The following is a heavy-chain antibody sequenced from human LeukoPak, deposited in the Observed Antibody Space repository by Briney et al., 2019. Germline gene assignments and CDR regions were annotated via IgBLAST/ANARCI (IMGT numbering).Heavy chain of an antibody. CDR1: GFTFSSYG. CDR2: IWYDGSNK. V-gene: IGHV3-33*01. D-gene: IGHD5-18*01. CDR3: ARDPRGYSYGYFDY. Sequence: GRSLRLSCAASGFTFSSYGMHWVRQAPGKGLEWVAVIWYDGSNKYYADSVKGRFTISRDNSKNTLYLQMNSLRAEDTAVYYCARDPRGYSYGYFDYWGQGTLVTVSS. J-gene: IGHJ4*02.